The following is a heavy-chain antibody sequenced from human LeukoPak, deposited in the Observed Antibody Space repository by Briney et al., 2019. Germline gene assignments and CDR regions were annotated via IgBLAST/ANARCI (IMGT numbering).Heavy chain of an antibody. V-gene: IGHV1-18*01. J-gene: IGHJ6*02. CDR3: ARVPPGDYGMDV. CDR2: ISAYNGNT. Sequence: ASVKVSCKASGYTFTSYGISWVRQAPGQGLEWMGWISAYNGNTNYAQKLQGRVTMTRDTSTSTVFMELSSLRSEDTAVYYCARVPPGDYGMDVWGQGTTVTVSS. CDR1: GYTFTSYG.